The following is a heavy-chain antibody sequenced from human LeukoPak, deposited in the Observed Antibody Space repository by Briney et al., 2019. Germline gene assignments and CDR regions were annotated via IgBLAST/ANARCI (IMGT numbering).Heavy chain of an antibody. CDR2: IYPGDSDT. CDR1: GSRFTNYW. CDR3: ARPPRDDSSAYYSAFDI. D-gene: IGHD3-22*01. V-gene: IGHV5-51*01. J-gene: IGHJ3*02. Sequence: GESLKISCQGSGSRFTNYWIGWVRQLPGKGLEWMGIIYPGDSDTRYSPSFQGQVTISADKSISTAYLQWSSLKASDTAMYYCARPPRDDSSAYYSAFDIWGQGTMVTVSS.